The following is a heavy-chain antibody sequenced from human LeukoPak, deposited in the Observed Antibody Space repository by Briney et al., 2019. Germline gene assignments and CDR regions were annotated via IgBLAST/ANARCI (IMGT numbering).Heavy chain of an antibody. V-gene: IGHV1-69*01. CDR1: GGTFSSYA. J-gene: IGHJ6*03. CDR2: IIPIFATT. D-gene: IGHD1-1*01. CDR3: ARQLERRYYYYMDV. Sequence: ASVKVSCKASGGTFSSYAISWVRQAPGQGLEWMGGIIPIFATTNFAQKFQGRATITADESTSTAYMELSSLRSEDTAVYYCARQLERRYYYYMDVWGKGTTVTVSS.